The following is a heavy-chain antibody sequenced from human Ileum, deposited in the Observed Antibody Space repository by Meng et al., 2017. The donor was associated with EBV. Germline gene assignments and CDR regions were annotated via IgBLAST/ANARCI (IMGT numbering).Heavy chain of an antibody. D-gene: IGHD3-22*01. J-gene: IGHJ4*02. Sequence: VQPPESGPGHVKPSETLSLTCAVSGGSISRSDWWSWVRQPPGKGLEWIGETSHSGSTNYSPSLKSRVTISLDKSKNQLSLKLNSVTAADTAVYYCASSDYYRSDYWGQGTLVTASS. CDR1: GGSISRSDW. CDR3: ASSDYYRSDY. V-gene: IGHV4-4*02. CDR2: TSHSGST.